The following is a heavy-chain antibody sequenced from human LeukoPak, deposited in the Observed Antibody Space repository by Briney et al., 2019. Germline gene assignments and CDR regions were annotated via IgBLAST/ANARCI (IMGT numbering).Heavy chain of an antibody. CDR3: ARRIFFGGRNQYIWVDA. V-gene: IGHV4-34*01. D-gene: IGHD4-23*01. Sequence: SETLSLTCAVYGGPFSGFYWSWIRQPPGKGLEWIGEINHGGSTNYNPSLKSRVTISVDTSKNQFSLSLRSMTAADTAVYYCARRIFFGGRNQYIWVDAWGQRTLVTVSS. CDR1: GGPFSGFY. J-gene: IGHJ5*02. CDR2: INHGGST.